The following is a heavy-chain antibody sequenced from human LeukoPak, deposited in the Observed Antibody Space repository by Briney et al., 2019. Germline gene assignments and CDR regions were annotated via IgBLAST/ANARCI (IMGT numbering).Heavy chain of an antibody. CDR3: ARVLKAYGSGSYYNHLHMDV. CDR2: IYYSGTT. D-gene: IGHD3-10*01. Sequence: PSETLSLACTVSGGSVRSTRHYWGWIRQPPGKGLEWIGTIYYSGTTYYNPSLKSRLTISVDTSKNQFSLKLSSVTAADTAVYYCARVLKAYGSGSYYNHLHMDVWGKGTTVTVSS. J-gene: IGHJ6*03. V-gene: IGHV4-39*01. CDR1: GGSVRSTRHY.